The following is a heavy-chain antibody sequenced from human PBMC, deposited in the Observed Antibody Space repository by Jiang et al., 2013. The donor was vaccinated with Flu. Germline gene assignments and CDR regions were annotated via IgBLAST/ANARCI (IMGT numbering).Heavy chain of an antibody. J-gene: IGHJ4*02. CDR2: IYHSGMT. V-gene: IGHV4-38-2*02. D-gene: IGHD3-22*01. CDR3: ARDKMMYYFDSSGPYYFDH. Sequence: GLVKPSETLSLTCAVFGYTINSGYYWGWIRQSPGKGLEWIGSIYHSGMTYYNPSLKSRVTMSVDTSKNQFALKLSSVTAADTAVYYCARDKMMYYFDSSGPYYFDHWGPGNPGHRLL. CDR1: GYTINSGYY.